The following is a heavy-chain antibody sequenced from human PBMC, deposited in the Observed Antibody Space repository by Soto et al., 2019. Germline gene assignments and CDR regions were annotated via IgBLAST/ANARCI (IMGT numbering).Heavy chain of an antibody. V-gene: IGHV1-69*13. Sequence: ASVKVSCKASGGTFSSYAISWVRQAPGQGLEWMGGIIPIFGTANYAQKFQGRVTITADESTSTAYMELSSLRSEDTAVYYCAREYSSDTTTGGFAPWGQGTLVTVSS. CDR1: GGTFSSYA. J-gene: IGHJ5*02. D-gene: IGHD6-19*01. CDR2: IIPIFGTA. CDR3: AREYSSDTTTGGFAP.